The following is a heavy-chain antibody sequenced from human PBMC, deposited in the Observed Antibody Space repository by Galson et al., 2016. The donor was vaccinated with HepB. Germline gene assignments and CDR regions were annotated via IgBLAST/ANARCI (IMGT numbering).Heavy chain of an antibody. CDR1: GFTFSRYA. Sequence: SLRLSCAASGFTFSRYAMNWVRQAPGKGLQWVSGISGGGVSTHYADSAKGRFTISRDDSKSTLYLRMDSLRVEDTATYHCTKRCMTNTCHNADDFWGQGTLVTVSS. CDR2: ISGGGVST. V-gene: IGHV3-23*01. D-gene: IGHD2-8*01. CDR3: TKRCMTNTCHNADDF. J-gene: IGHJ4*02.